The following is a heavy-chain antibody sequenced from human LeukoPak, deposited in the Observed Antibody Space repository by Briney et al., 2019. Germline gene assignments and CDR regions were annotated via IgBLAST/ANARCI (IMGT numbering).Heavy chain of an antibody. CDR1: GFTFSSYE. Sequence: LPGGSLRLSCAASGFTFSSYEMNWVRQAPGKGLERVSYISSSGSTIYYADSVKGRFTISRDNAKTSLYLRMNSLRDEDTAVYYCAREGGTTVKITFDYWGQGTLVTVSS. CDR3: AREGGTTVKITFDY. D-gene: IGHD4-17*01. V-gene: IGHV3-48*03. J-gene: IGHJ4*02. CDR2: ISSSGSTI.